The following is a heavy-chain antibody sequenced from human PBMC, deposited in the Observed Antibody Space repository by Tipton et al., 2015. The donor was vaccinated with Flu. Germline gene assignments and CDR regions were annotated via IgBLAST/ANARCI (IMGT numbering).Heavy chain of an antibody. CDR2: ISAYNGDI. V-gene: IGHV1-18*01. J-gene: IGHJ4*02. CDR3: ARDMGSVTTVVMPDGD. CDR1: GYTFTNDG. Sequence: QLVQSGAEVKKPGASVRVSCKASGYTFTNDGISWVRQAPGRGLEWMGWISAYNGDINYAQKFQGRVTMTTDTSTSTAYMELRSLRSDDTAVYYCARDMGSVTTVVMPDGDWGQGTLVTVSS. D-gene: IGHD4-23*01.